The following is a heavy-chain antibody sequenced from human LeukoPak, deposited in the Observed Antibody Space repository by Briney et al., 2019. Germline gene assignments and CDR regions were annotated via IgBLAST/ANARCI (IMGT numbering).Heavy chain of an antibody. V-gene: IGHV4-59*08. CDR2: IYYSGST. CDR3: ARHADLYYHGMDV. J-gene: IGHJ6*02. CDR1: GGSISSYY. Sequence: SETLSLTCTVSGGSISSYYWSWIRQPPGKGLEWIGYIYYSGSTNYNPSLKSRVTISVDTSKNQFSLKLSSVTAADTAVYYCARHADLYYHGMDVWGQGTTVTVSS.